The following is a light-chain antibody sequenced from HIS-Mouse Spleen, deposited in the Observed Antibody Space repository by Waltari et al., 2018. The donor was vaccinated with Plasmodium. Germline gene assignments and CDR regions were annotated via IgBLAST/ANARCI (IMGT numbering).Light chain of an antibody. CDR3: QQRSNWPPLT. CDR2: DAS. Sequence: EILLTQSPATLSLSPGERATLSCRASQSVSSYLAWYQQKPGPAPRLLIYDASNRATGIPARFSGSGSGTDFTLTIISLEPEDFAVYYCQQRSNWPPLTFGGGTKVEIK. CDR1: QSVSSY. J-gene: IGKJ4*01. V-gene: IGKV3-11*01.